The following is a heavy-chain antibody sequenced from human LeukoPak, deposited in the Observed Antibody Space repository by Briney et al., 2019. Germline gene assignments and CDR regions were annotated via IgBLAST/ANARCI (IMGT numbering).Heavy chain of an antibody. D-gene: IGHD3-10*01. Sequence: ASVKVSCKASGYTFTSYGISWVRQAPGQGLGWMGWISAYNGNTNYAQKLQGRVTMTTDTSTSTAYMELRSLRSDDTAVYYCARDQAMVRGVIITGDAFDIWGQGTMVTVSS. V-gene: IGHV1-18*01. J-gene: IGHJ3*02. CDR3: ARDQAMVRGVIITGDAFDI. CDR1: GYTFTSYG. CDR2: ISAYNGNT.